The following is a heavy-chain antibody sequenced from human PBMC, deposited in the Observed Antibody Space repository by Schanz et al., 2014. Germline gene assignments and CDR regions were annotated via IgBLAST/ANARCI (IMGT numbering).Heavy chain of an antibody. CDR1: GFTASSHS. V-gene: IGHV3-23*01. J-gene: IGHJ4*02. Sequence: DVHLLESGGGLVKPGGSLRLSCGVSGFTASSHSMNWVRQAPGKGLEWVSAISGGGGTTYYTDSVKGRFTISRDNSKSTLYLQMNSLRAEDTAVYYCAKYRGYYRVSGSYRELEYWGQGTLVTVSS. D-gene: IGHD3-10*01. CDR3: AKYRGYYRVSGSYRELEY. CDR2: ISGGGGTT.